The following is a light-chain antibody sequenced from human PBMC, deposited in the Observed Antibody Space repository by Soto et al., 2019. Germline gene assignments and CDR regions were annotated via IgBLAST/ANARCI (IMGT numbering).Light chain of an antibody. CDR1: SSDVGGYNY. CDR2: DVT. J-gene: IGLJ3*02. Sequence: QAVVTQPASVSGSPGQSITISCTGTSSDVGGYNYVSWYQQHPGKAPKLMIYDVTNRPSGVSNRFSGSKSGNTASLTISGLQAEDEADYYCSSYTSSSTPLVFGGGTKVTVL. CDR3: SSYTSSSTPLV. V-gene: IGLV2-14*01.